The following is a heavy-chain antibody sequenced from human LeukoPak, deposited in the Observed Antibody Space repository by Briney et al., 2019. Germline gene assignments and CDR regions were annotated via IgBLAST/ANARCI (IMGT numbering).Heavy chain of an antibody. D-gene: IGHD3-16*02. V-gene: IGHV4-61*01. Sequence: SETLSLTCTVSGDSVSGISFYWSWIRQPPGKGLQYIGYIQYSGSTNYNPSLKSRVTISVDTSKNQFSLKLSSVTAADTAVYFCARAVISFAGLIAKGFDSWGQGTLVTISS. CDR1: GDSVSGISFY. J-gene: IGHJ4*02. CDR3: ARAVISFAGLIAKGFDS. CDR2: IQYSGST.